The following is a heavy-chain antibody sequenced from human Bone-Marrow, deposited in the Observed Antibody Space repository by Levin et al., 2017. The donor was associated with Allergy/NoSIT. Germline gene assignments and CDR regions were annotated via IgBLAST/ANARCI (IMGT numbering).Heavy chain of an antibody. D-gene: IGHD3-16*01. CDR2: ISWNSGKT. V-gene: IGHV3-9*01. CDR1: KFIFDDYG. CDR3: AKVPSSFGGSYYFHH. J-gene: IGHJ1*01. Sequence: SLKISCATSKFIFDDYGMYWVRQAPGKGLEWVSGISWNSGKTHYADSVKGRFTISRDNAKNSLYLQMNSLRPEDTAFYYCAKVPSSFGGSYYFHHWGRGTLVTVSS.